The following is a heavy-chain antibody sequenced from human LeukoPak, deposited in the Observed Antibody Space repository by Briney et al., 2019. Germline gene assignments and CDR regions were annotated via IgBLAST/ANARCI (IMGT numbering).Heavy chain of an antibody. CDR2: IIPILGIA. CDR1: GGTFSSYA. CDR3: ARGPIVVVVAATVAFDY. D-gene: IGHD2-15*01. J-gene: IGHJ4*02. Sequence: SVKVSCKASGGTFSSYAISWVRQAPGQGLEWMGRIIPILGIANYAQKFQGRVTITADKSTSTAYMELSSLRSEDTAVYYCARGPIVVVVAATVAFDYWGQGTLVTVSS. V-gene: IGHV1-69*04.